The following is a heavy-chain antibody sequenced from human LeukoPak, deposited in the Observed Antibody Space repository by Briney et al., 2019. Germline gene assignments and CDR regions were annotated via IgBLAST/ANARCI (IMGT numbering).Heavy chain of an antibody. D-gene: IGHD3-10*01. CDR1: GYTFTSYY. CDR3: ARDTGSLWFGELGEGFYFDY. V-gene: IGHV1-46*01. CDR2: INPSGGST. J-gene: IGHJ4*02. Sequence: ASVKVSCKASGYTFTSYYMHWVRQAPGQGLEWMGIINPSGGSTSYAQKFQGRVTMTRDTSTSTVYMELSSPRSEDTAVYYCARDTGSLWFGELGEGFYFDYWGQGTLVTVSS.